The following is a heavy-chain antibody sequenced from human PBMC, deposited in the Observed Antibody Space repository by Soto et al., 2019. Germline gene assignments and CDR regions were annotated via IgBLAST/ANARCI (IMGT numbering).Heavy chain of an antibody. Sequence: GGSLRLSCVASGFTFSSYTMSWVRQAPGKGLEWVSAISGSGGTIYYADAVKGRFTISRDNAKSTLYLQMNSLRAEDTAVYYCARDRCSGGSCYSNPNWFDPWGQGTLVTVSS. D-gene: IGHD2-15*01. J-gene: IGHJ5*02. V-gene: IGHV3-23*01. CDR2: ISGSGGTI. CDR1: GFTFSSYT. CDR3: ARDRCSGGSCYSNPNWFDP.